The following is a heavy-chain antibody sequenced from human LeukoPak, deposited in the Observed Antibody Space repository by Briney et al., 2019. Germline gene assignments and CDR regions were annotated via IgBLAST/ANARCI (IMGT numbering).Heavy chain of an antibody. Sequence: SETLSLTCAVYGGSFSGYYWSWIRQPPGKGLEWIGEINHSGSTNYNPSLKSRVIISVDTSKNQFSLKLSSVTAADTAVYYCARESGNYYYYYMDVWGKGTTVTVSS. CDR1: GGSFSGYY. D-gene: IGHD1-26*01. J-gene: IGHJ6*03. CDR2: INHSGST. V-gene: IGHV4-34*01. CDR3: ARESGNYYYYYMDV.